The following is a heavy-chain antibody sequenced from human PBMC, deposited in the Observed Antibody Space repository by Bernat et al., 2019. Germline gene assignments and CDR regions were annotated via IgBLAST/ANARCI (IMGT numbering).Heavy chain of an antibody. CDR2: IKSKANSGPT. J-gene: IGHJ4*02. CDR3: TTYPYGAGWYAFDY. Sequence: EVQLVESGGGLAKPGGSLRLSCATSGFTFNNAWMHWVRQAPGKGLEWVGRIKSKANSGPTDYASPVKGRFTISRDDSTNTLYLQMNSLRIEDTAVYYCTTYPYGAGWYAFDYWGQGTLVTVSS. V-gene: IGHV3-15*07. D-gene: IGHD6-19*01. CDR1: GFTFNNAW.